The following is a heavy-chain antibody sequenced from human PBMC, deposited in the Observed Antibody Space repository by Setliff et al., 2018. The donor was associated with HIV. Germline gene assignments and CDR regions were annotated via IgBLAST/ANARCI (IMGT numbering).Heavy chain of an antibody. D-gene: IGHD1-1*01. Sequence: ASVKVSCKASGYTFSDHYMHWVRQAPGQSLEWMGWINAGNGNTKYTQKFQGRVTMTRDTSASTAYMELSSLRSDDTAVYDCARDAPQGWNRPRDMDVWGKGTTVTVSS. V-gene: IGHV1-3*01. CDR3: ARDAPQGWNRPRDMDV. CDR1: GYTFSDHY. J-gene: IGHJ6*03. CDR2: INAGNGNT.